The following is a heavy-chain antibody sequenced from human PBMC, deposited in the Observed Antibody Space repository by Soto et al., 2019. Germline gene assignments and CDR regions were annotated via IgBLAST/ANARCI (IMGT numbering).Heavy chain of an antibody. D-gene: IGHD5-18*01. J-gene: IGHJ4*02. Sequence: EVQLLESGGGLVQPGGYLRLSCAASGFTFSSYAMSWVRQATGKGREWVSAISGSGGSTYYADSVKGRFTISNDNYKNTMYLKMNSLRAEYTAVYYSARDGGYSYGYGDYWGQGTLVTVSS. CDR3: ARDGGYSYGYGDY. CDR2: ISGSGGST. V-gene: IGHV3-23*01. CDR1: GFTFSSYA.